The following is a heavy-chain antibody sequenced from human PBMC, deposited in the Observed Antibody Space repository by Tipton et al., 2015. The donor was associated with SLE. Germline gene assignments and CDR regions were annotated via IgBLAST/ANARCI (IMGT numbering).Heavy chain of an antibody. V-gene: IGHV4-4*07. CDR2: LYSSGST. Sequence: TLSLTCTVSGGSISGYYWSWIRQPAGKGLGWIGRLYSSGSTIYNPSLKSRVTLSLDMSNNQFSLRVRSVTAADTAVYYCARGGGSYYDYWGQGTLVTVSS. CDR3: ARGGGSYYDY. D-gene: IGHD1-26*01. J-gene: IGHJ4*02. CDR1: GGSISGYY.